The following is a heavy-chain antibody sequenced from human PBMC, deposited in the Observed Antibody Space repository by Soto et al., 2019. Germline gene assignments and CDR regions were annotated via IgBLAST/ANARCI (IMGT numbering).Heavy chain of an antibody. J-gene: IGHJ4*02. CDR3: VMRDFGDYAYFDY. D-gene: IGHD4-17*01. V-gene: IGHV1-46*01. CDR1: GYTLPSYY. Sequence: QVQLKQSGAEVEKPGASVKLSCKASGYTLPSYYIHWVRQAPGQGLDWMGMINTSTGVTTYAQEFQGRRTLTKDPTTRASTNTFYMQLSGLRSDDTAVYYCVMRDFGDYAYFDYWGQGTLVTISS. CDR2: INTSTGVT.